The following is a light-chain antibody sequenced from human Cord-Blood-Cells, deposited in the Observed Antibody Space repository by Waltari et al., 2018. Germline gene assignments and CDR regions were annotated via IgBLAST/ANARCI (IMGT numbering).Light chain of an antibody. V-gene: IGKV1-39*01. CDR1: QSISSY. Sequence: IQMTQSPSSLSASVGNRVTITCRASQSISSYLNWYQQKPGKAPKLLIYPASSLQSGVPSRFSGSGSGTEFTLTISSLQPDDFATYYCQQNNSYPYTFGQGTKLEIK. J-gene: IGKJ2*01. CDR2: PAS. CDR3: QQNNSYPYT.